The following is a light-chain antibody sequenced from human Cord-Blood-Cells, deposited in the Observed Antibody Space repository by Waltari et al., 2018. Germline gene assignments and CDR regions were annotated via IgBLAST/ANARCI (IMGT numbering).Light chain of an antibody. J-gene: IGKJ4*01. Sequence: EIVLTQSPATLSLSPGERATLSCRASQSVSSYLAWYQQKPGQAPRLLIYDASNRATDIPARFSGSGSRTDFTLAISSLEPEDFAVYYCQQRSNPLTFGGGTKVEIK. V-gene: IGKV3-11*01. CDR2: DAS. CDR1: QSVSSY. CDR3: QQRSNPLT.